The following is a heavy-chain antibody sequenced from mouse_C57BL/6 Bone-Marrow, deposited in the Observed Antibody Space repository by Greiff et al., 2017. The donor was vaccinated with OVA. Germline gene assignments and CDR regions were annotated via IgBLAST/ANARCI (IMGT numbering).Heavy chain of an antibody. J-gene: IGHJ4*01. Sequence: QVQLQQSGAELAKPGASVKLSCKASGYTFTSYWMHWVKQRPGQGLEWIGYINPSSGYTKYNQKFKDKATLTADKSSSTAYMQLSSLTYEDSAVYYCARGDTTVVAPYYYAMDYWGQGTSVTVSS. CDR2: INPSSGYT. CDR1: GYTFTSYW. D-gene: IGHD1-1*01. CDR3: ARGDTTVVAPYYYAMDY. V-gene: IGHV1-7*01.